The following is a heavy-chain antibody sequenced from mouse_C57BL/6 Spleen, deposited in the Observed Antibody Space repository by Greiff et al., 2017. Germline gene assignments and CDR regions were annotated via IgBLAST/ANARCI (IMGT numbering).Heavy chain of an antibody. CDR1: GYTFTSYW. Sequence: QVQLQQPGAELVKPGASVKLSCKASGYTFTSYWMHWVKQRPGQGLEWIGMIHPNSGSTNYNEKFKSKATLTVDKSSSTAYMQLSSLTSEDSAVYYCARFQLGRYAMDYWGQGTSVTVSS. J-gene: IGHJ4*01. CDR3: ARFQLGRYAMDY. D-gene: IGHD4-1*02. V-gene: IGHV1-64*01. CDR2: IHPNSGST.